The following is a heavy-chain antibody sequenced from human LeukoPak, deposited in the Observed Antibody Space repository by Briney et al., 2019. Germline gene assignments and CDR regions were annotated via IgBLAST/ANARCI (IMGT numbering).Heavy chain of an antibody. J-gene: IGHJ3*02. V-gene: IGHV3-23*01. CDR3: TRKYCSGGSCLDDIFDI. CDR2: ISGSGGST. Sequence: PGGSLRLSCAASGFTFSSYAMSWVRQAPGKGLEWVSAISGSGGSTYYADSVRGRFSISRDNSKNTVYLQMNSLRAEDTAVYYCTRKYCSGGSCLDDIFDIWGQGTIVTVSS. D-gene: IGHD2-15*01. CDR1: GFTFSSYA.